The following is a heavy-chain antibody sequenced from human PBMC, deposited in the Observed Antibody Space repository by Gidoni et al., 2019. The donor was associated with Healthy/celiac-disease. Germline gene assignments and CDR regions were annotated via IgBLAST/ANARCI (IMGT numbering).Heavy chain of an antibody. V-gene: IGHV5-51*01. CDR1: GYSFTSYW. J-gene: IGHJ4*02. CDR2: IYPGDSDT. CDR3: ARTNYYDSSGYNSTPFDY. D-gene: IGHD3-22*01. Sequence: EVQLVQSGAEVKKPGESLKISCKGSGYSFTSYWIGWVRQMPGKGLEWMGIIYPGDSDTRYSPSFQGQVTISADKSISTAYLQWSSLKASDTAMYYCARTNYYDSSGYNSTPFDYWGQGTLVTVSS.